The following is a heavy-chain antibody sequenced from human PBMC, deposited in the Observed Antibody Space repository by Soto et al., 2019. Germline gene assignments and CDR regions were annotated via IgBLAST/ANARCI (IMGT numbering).Heavy chain of an antibody. CDR3: AHRRPSDYYFDY. CDR1: GFSLNTHGVG. J-gene: IGHJ4*02. V-gene: IGHV2-5*02. Sequence: QITLKESGPTLVKPTQTLTLTCTFSGFSLNTHGVGVGWIRQPPGKALEWLALIYWDDDKRYSPSLKSRLTIXKXTSKNQVVLTMTNMDPVDTATYFCAHRRPSDYYFDYWGQGTLVTVSS. CDR2: IYWDDDK.